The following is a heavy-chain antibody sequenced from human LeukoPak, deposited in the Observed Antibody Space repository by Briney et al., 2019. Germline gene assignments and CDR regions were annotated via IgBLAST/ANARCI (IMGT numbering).Heavy chain of an antibody. CDR2: IYYSGST. D-gene: IGHD3-10*01. Sequence: PSETLSLTCTVSGGSISSSSYYWGWIRQPPGKGLEWIGSIYYSGSTYYNPSLKSRVTISVDTSKNQFSLKLSSVTAADTAVYYCARRSKILLRYYYGSGSYSYYFDYWGQGTLVTVSS. J-gene: IGHJ4*02. CDR3: ARRSKILLRYYYGSGSYSYYFDY. V-gene: IGHV4-39*01. CDR1: GGSISSSSYY.